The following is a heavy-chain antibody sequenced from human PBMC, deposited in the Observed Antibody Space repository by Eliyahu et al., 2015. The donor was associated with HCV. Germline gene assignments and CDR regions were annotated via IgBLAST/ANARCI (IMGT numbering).Heavy chain of an antibody. D-gene: IGHD3-10*01. CDR1: GITVSDNY. J-gene: IGHJ6*02. V-gene: IGHV3-66*01. Sequence: VQLVESGGTLVQPGGSLRLAGAVSGITVSDNYMXWVRQGPGKGLGWVSVLYPGGSTYYTDSVKGRFTISRDNSKNTLYLQMNSLTVEDTAVYFCARDRDYYFNGLDVWGQGTTVTVSS. CDR3: ARDRDYYFNGLDV. CDR2: LYPGGST.